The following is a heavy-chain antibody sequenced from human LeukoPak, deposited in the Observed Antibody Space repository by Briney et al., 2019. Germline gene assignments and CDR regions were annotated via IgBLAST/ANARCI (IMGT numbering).Heavy chain of an antibody. V-gene: IGHV3-33*01. Sequence: GGSLRLSGAGSGFTFSSYGMPWVRQAPGKGLEWVAVIWYDGSNKYYADSVKGRFTISRDNSKNTLYLQMNSLRAEDTAVYYCARGLPAGYYFDYWGQGTLVTVSS. CDR2: IWYDGSNK. CDR1: GFTFSSYG. D-gene: IGHD6-25*01. J-gene: IGHJ4*02. CDR3: ARGLPAGYYFDY.